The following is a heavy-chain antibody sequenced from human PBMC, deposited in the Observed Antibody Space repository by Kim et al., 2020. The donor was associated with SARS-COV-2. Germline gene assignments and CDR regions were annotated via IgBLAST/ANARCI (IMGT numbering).Heavy chain of an antibody. CDR1: GFSFSIYA. J-gene: IGHJ6*02. CDR2: ISYDGSNK. CDR3: AKATNYGDYVSGGMDV. V-gene: IGHV3-30*18. Sequence: GGSLRLSCAASGFSFSIYAMHWVRQAPGKGLEWVAVISYDGSNKYYADSVKGRFTISRDTSKNTLYLQMNSLRAEDTAVYYCAKATNYGDYVSGGMDVWGQGTTVTVSS. D-gene: IGHD4-17*01.